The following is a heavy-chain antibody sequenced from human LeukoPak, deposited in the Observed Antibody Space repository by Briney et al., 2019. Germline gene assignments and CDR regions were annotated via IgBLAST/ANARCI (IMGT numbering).Heavy chain of an antibody. D-gene: IGHD2-21*01. J-gene: IGHJ4*02. CDR1: GFTFSSYA. CDR2: INDSGGNT. Sequence: GGSLRLSCAASGFTFSSYAMSWVRQAPGKGLEWVSLINDSGGNTYYADSVKGRFTISRDNSKNTLFLQMNSLRVEDTALYYCARDTDWSFDYWGQGILVTVSS. CDR3: ARDTDWSFDY. V-gene: IGHV3-23*01.